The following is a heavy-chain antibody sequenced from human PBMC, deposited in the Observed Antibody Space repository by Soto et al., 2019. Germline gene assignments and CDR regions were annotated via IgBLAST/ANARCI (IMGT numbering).Heavy chain of an antibody. CDR1: EGTFASYS. J-gene: IGHJ6*02. V-gene: IGHV1-69*06. Sequence: QEELVQSGAEVKKPGSSVNVSCRTSEGTFASYSITWLRQAPGQWLEWMGEIIPLMRTVNYAQKFQDRVTITGDRSTSTVYMALSSLRSDDTAVYYCARDPVDLFGYLDVWGQGTPVTVSS. CDR2: IIPLMRTV. CDR3: ARDPVDLFGYLDV. D-gene: IGHD2-21*01.